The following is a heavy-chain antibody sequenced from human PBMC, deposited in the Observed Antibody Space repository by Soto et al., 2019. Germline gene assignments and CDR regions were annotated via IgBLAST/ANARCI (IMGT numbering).Heavy chain of an antibody. D-gene: IGHD4-4*01. V-gene: IGHV3-21*01. J-gene: IGHJ4*02. CDR3: ARRPRYSHPPQPNDY. CDR2: ISSSSSYI. CDR1: GFTFSSYS. Sequence: GGSLRLSCAASGFTFSSYSMNWVRQAPGKGLEWVSSISSSSSYIYYADSVKGRFTISRDNAKNSLYLQMNSLRAEDTAVYYCARRPRYSHPPQPNDYWGQGTLVTVSS.